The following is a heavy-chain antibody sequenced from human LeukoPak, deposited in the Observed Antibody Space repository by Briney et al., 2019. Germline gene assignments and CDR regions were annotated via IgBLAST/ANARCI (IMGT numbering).Heavy chain of an antibody. CDR2: IIPIFGIA. J-gene: IGHJ4*02. CDR3: ARDSHESMITFGGVIAT. D-gene: IGHD3-16*02. V-gene: IGHV1-69*04. Sequence: SVKVSCKASGGTFSSYTISWVRQAPGQGLEWMGRIIPIFGIANYAQKFQGRVSITADKSTSTAYMELSSLRSEDTAVYYCARDSHESMITFGGVIATWGQGTLVTVSS. CDR1: GGTFSSYT.